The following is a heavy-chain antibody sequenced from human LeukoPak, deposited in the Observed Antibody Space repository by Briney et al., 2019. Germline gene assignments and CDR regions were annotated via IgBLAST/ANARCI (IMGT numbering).Heavy chain of an antibody. J-gene: IGHJ4*02. V-gene: IGHV3-30*02. D-gene: IGHD6-13*01. CDR1: GFTFSNYG. CDR3: ANWGYSSSWYDLNLDY. Sequence: GGSLRLSCAASGFTFSNYGMHWVRQAPGKGLEWVAFIRYDGSSKYYADSVKGRFTISRDSSKNTLYLQMNSLRAEDTAVYYCANWGYSSSWYDLNLDYWGQGTLVTVSS. CDR2: IRYDGSSK.